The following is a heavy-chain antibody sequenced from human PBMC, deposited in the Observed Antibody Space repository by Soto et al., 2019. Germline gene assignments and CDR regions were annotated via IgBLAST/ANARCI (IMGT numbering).Heavy chain of an antibody. V-gene: IGHV4-59*08. CDR2: LYYGRSA. CDR3: VRQGFGPLHGLVDV. Sequence: SETLSLTCAFSGDSMSSYYCMWIRQPPGKGLESIGYLYYGRSANYNPSLKTRVTLSVDTSTNQCSLTLSSVTAADTAVYYCVRQGFGPLHGLVDVWGQGTTINVS. J-gene: IGHJ6*02. CDR1: GDSMSSYY. D-gene: IGHD3-10*01.